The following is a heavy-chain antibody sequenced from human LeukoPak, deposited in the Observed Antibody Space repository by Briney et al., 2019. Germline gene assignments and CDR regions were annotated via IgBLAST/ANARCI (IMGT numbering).Heavy chain of an antibody. CDR2: IHPEGNEK. CDR1: GFSFTNFW. V-gene: IGHV3-7*04. J-gene: IGHJ4*02. Sequence: GGSLRLSCAVSGFSFTNFWMSWARQAPGRGLEWVANIHPEGNEKYHVESVKGRFTISRDNTKNLLFLQMNGLRVEDTAVYYCARGDAFSGDHWGQGTLVTVSS. CDR3: ARGDAFSGDH.